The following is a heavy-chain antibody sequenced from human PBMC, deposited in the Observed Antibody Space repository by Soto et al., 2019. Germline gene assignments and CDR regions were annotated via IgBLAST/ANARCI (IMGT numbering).Heavy chain of an antibody. V-gene: IGHV3-21*01. CDR1: GFIFSRNS. Sequence: EVQVVESGGVRVKPEGSLRIYCAASGFIFSRNSMNWVRQAPGKGLEWVASIRGNSNYINYADSGRGRFNVSRDNAKNSMYLQMHSLRAEDTAVYYCASEAGFSWLHTWGQGTLVTVSS. D-gene: IGHD2-15*01. J-gene: IGHJ5*02. CDR3: ASEAGFSWLHT. CDR2: IRGNSNYI.